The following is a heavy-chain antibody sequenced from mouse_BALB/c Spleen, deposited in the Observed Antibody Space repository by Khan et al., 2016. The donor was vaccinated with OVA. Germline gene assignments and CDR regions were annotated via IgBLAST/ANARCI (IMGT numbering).Heavy chain of an antibody. Sequence: EVQLQESGPGLVKPSQSLSLTCTVTGYSITSDYAWNWLRQFPGNKLEWMGYISYSNSTNYNPSLKSRISITRDTSKYQFFLQLNSVTTEDTATYYCSRYLIYCGRGYFDVWGAGTTVTVSS. CDR2: ISYSNST. CDR1: GYSITSDYA. V-gene: IGHV3-2*02. D-gene: IGHD1-1*01. J-gene: IGHJ1*01. CDR3: SRYLIYCGRGYFDV.